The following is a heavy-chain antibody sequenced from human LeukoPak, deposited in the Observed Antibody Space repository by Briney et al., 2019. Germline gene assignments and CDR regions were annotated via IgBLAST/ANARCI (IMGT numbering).Heavy chain of an antibody. CDR3: ASDLVLTGWPYYFDY. CDR2: ISSNGGRT. CDR1: GFTFRSYG. J-gene: IGHJ4*02. Sequence: GGSLRLSCAASGFTFRSYGMHWVRQAPGKGLEYVSAISSNGGRTYYANSVKGRFTISRDNSRNTLYLQMGSLRAEDTAVYYCASDLVLTGWPYYFDYWGQGTLVTVSS. V-gene: IGHV3-64*01. D-gene: IGHD3-9*01.